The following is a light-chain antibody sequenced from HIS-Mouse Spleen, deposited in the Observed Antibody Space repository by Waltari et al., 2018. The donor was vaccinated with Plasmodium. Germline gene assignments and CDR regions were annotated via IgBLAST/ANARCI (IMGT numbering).Light chain of an antibody. J-gene: IGKJ3*01. V-gene: IGKV3-15*01. CDR3: QQYNNWSFT. Sequence: EIVMTQSPATLSVPPGERATPPCRASQSFSSNLAWYQQKPGQAPTLLIYGASTRATGIPARFSGSGSGTEFTLTISSLQSEDFAVYYCQQYNNWSFTFGPGTKVDIK. CDR2: GAS. CDR1: QSFSSN.